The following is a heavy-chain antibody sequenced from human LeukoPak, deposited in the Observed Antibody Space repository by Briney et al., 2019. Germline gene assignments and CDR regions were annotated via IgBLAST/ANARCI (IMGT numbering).Heavy chain of an antibody. J-gene: IGHJ4*02. Sequence: SETLSLTCAVSRGSFSGYYWSWVRQPPGKGLEWIGEINHSGSTNYNPSLKSRVTISVDTSKNQFSLNLNSVTAADTAVYYCARGRTTATSPLYWGQGTLVTVSS. V-gene: IGHV4-34*01. CDR2: INHSGST. CDR1: RGSFSGYY. D-gene: IGHD1-1*01. CDR3: ARGRTTATSPLY.